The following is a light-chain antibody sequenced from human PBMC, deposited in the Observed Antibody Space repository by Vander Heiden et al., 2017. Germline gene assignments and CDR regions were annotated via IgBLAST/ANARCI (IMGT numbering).Light chain of an antibody. CDR3: QQYGSSPKT. Sequence: EIVLTQSPGTLSLSPGERATLSSRASQSVISSYLAWYQQKPGQAPRLLIYGASSRATGIPDRFSGSGSGTDFTLTISRLEPEEFAVYYCQQYGSSPKTFGQGTKVEIK. J-gene: IGKJ1*01. CDR1: QSVISSY. V-gene: IGKV3-20*01. CDR2: GAS.